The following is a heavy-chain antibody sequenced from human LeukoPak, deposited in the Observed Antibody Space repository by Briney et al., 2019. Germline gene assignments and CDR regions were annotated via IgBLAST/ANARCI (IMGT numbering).Heavy chain of an antibody. V-gene: IGHV1-2*04. Sequence: ASVKVSCKASGYTFTGYYMHWVRQAPGQGLEWMGWINPNSGGTNYAQKFQGWVTMTRDTSISTAYMELSRLRSDDTAVNYCARGSISQWLVPFDYWGQGTLVTVSS. D-gene: IGHD6-19*01. CDR3: ARGSISQWLVPFDY. J-gene: IGHJ4*02. CDR1: GYTFTGYY. CDR2: INPNSGGT.